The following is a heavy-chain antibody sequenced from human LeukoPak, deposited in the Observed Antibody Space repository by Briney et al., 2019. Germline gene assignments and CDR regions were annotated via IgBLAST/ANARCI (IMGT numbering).Heavy chain of an antibody. V-gene: IGHV4-30-4*08. CDR3: ASKLTAVAGYFDC. Sequence: PSETLSLTCTLSGGSISIGDYYWTWIRQPPGKGLEWIGYFQYSGNTYYNPSLKSRVTISVDTSKNQFALKLRSVTAADTAVYYCASKLTAVAGYFDCWGQGTLVTVSS. CDR2: FQYSGNT. CDR1: GGSISIGDYY. J-gene: IGHJ4*02. D-gene: IGHD6-19*01.